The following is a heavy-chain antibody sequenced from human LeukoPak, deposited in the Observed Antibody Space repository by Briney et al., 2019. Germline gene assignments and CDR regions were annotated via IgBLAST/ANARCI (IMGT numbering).Heavy chain of an antibody. CDR2: IYSSGST. Sequence: SETLSLTCTVSGGSISGYYWSWIRQPPGKGLEWIAYIYSSGSTKYNPSLKGRLTISIDTSKNQFSLKLSSVTAADTAVYYCARHTGEYSYGYRYFEYWGQGTVVTVSS. V-gene: IGHV4-59*08. J-gene: IGHJ4*02. CDR1: GGSISGYY. D-gene: IGHD5-18*01. CDR3: ARHTGEYSYGYRYFEY.